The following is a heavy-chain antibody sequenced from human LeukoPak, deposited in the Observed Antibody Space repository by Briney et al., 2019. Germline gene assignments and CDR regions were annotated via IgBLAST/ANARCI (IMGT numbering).Heavy chain of an antibody. V-gene: IGHV3-53*01. J-gene: IGHJ4*02. CDR2: IYSGGNT. CDR1: GFTVSSNY. CDR3: AIAITVAGDFFPFDY. D-gene: IGHD6-19*01. Sequence: PGGSLRLSCAASGFTVSSNYMSWVRQAPGKGLEWVSVIYSGGNTYYADSVKGRFTISRDNSKNTLFLQMNSLRAEDTAVYYCAIAITVAGDFFPFDYWGQGALVTVSS.